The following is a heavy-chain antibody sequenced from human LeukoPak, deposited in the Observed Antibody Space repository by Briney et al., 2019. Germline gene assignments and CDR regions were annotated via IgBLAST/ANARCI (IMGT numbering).Heavy chain of an antibody. Sequence: SQTLSLTCAISGDSVSNNSTTWHWIKQSPSRGLEWLGRTYYRSEWYNDYAVSVKSRITINPDTSKNQFSLQLNSVTPEDTAVYYCAKTENNWSYGMDVWGQGTTVTVSS. CDR3: AKTENNWSYGMDV. V-gene: IGHV6-1*01. CDR1: GDSVSNNSTT. J-gene: IGHJ6*02. D-gene: IGHD1-20*01. CDR2: TYYRSEWYN.